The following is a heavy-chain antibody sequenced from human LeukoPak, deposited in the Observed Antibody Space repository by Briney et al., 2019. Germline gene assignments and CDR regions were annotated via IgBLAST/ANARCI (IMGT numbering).Heavy chain of an antibody. J-gene: IGHJ4*02. CDR2: INHSGST. Sequence: PSETLSLTCAVYGGSFSGYYWSWIRQPPGKGLEWIGEINHSGSTNYNPSLKSRVTISVDTSKNQFSLKLSSVTAADTAVYYCARRPITYYYDSSGYYYEKSFDYWGQGTLVTVSS. D-gene: IGHD3-22*01. CDR1: GGSFSGYY. V-gene: IGHV4-34*01. CDR3: ARRPITYYYDSSGYYYEKSFDY.